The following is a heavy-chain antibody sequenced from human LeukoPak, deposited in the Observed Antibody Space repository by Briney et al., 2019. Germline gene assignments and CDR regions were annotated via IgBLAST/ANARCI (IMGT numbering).Heavy chain of an antibody. CDR1: GESFSTYY. J-gene: IGHJ4*02. Sequence: SETLSLTCAVYGESFSTYYWSWIRQPPGKGLEWIGEINHSGNTNYNPSLKSRVTISVDTSKNQFSLKLSSVTAADTAVYYRARVDGDGYNIPDYWSRGTLVTVSS. CDR3: ARVDGDGYNIPDY. D-gene: IGHD5-24*01. V-gene: IGHV4-34*01. CDR2: INHSGNT.